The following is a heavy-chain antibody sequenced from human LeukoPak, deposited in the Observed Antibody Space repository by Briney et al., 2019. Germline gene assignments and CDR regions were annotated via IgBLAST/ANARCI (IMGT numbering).Heavy chain of an antibody. J-gene: IGHJ4*02. V-gene: IGHV3-7*01. D-gene: IGHD5-12*01. CDR2: IKQDGSEK. CDR3: AESGYDSPPRDY. CDR1: GFTFSSYA. Sequence: QPGGSLRLSCAASGFTFSSYAMSWVRQAPGKGLEWVANIKQDGSEKYYVDSVKGRFTISRDNAKNSLYLQMNSLRAEDTAVYYCAESGYDSPPRDYWGQGTLVTVSS.